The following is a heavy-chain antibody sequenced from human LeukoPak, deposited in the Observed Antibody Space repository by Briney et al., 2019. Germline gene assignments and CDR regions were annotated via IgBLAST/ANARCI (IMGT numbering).Heavy chain of an antibody. CDR1: GFTFSSYS. D-gene: IGHD6-13*01. V-gene: IGHV3-21*01. Sequence: GGSLRLSCAASGFTFSSYSMNWVRQAPGKGLEWVSSISSSSSYIYYADSVKGRFTISRDNAKNSLYLQMNSLRAEDTAVYHCAKSGYSSSWYNYWGQGTLVTVSS. CDR3: AKSGYSSSWYNY. CDR2: ISSSSSYI. J-gene: IGHJ4*02.